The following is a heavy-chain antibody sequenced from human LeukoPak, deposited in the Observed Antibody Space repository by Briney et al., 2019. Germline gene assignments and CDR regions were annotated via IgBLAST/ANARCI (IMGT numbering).Heavy chain of an antibody. V-gene: IGHV3-23*01. CDR3: AKAGHYGSGSYYSDY. Sequence: GGSLRLSCAASGFTFITYAMSWVRQAPGKGLEWVSAITGSGGSTYYADSVKGRFTVSRDNSKNMLYLQMNSLRVEDTAVYYCAKAGHYGSGSYYSDYWGRGTLVTVSP. D-gene: IGHD3-10*01. J-gene: IGHJ4*02. CDR2: ITGSGGST. CDR1: GFTFITYA.